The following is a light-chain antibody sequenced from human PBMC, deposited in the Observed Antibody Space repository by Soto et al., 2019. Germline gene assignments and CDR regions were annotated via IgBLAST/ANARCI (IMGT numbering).Light chain of an antibody. V-gene: IGKV3-11*01. CDR3: QQHINFT. CDR2: GAS. Sequence: EIVLTQSPATLSLSPGERATLSCRASQSVSSYLAWYQQKPGQAPRLLIYGASNRAPGIPARFSGSGSGTDFTLTISSLDSREFAFYYCQQHINFTFGGGPKVEIK. CDR1: QSVSSY. J-gene: IGKJ4*02.